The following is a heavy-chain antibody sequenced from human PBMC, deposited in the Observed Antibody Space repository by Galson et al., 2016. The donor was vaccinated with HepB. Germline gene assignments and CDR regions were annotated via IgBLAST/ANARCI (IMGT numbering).Heavy chain of an antibody. CDR2: ISGHNGDR. Sequence: SVKVSCKAEGYTFGSYGVTWVRRAPGQGLEWMGWISGHNGDRKYAQMFQDRLTMTTDTSTGTAYMELRNLRSDDTAVYYCARVGCRGSSCYEYRYFVMWGRGTLVSVSS. V-gene: IGHV1-18*01. D-gene: IGHD2-2*01. CDR1: GYTFGSYG. J-gene: IGHJ2*01. CDR3: ARVGCRGSSCYEYRYFVM.